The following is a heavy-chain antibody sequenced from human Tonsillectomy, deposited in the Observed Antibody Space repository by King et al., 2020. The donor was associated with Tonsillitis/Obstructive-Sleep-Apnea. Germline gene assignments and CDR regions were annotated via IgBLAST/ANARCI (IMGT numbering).Heavy chain of an antibody. Sequence: VQLVESGGGLVQPGGSLRLSCAASRFTFSSYWMHWVRQAPGKGLVWVSRINSDGSSTSYADSVKGRFTISRDNAKNTLYLQMNSLRAEDTAVYYCASSNQATIASGYWGQGTLVTVSS. D-gene: IGHD5-12*01. J-gene: IGHJ4*02. V-gene: IGHV3-74*01. CDR3: ASSNQATIASGY. CDR2: INSDGSST. CDR1: RFTFSSYW.